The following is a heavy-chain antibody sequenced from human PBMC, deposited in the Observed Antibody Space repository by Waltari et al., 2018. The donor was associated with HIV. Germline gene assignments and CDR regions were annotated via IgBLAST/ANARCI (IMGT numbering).Heavy chain of an antibody. CDR3: ARGLPVVVTAIHNWFDP. V-gene: IGHV1-46*03. D-gene: IGHD2-21*02. CDR1: GYTFTSYY. Sequence: QVQLVQSGAEVKKPGASVKVSCKASGYTFTSYYMHWVRQAPGQGLEWMGIINPSGGSTSYAQKFQGRVTMTRDTSTSTVYMELSSLRSEDTAVYYCARGLPVVVTAIHNWFDPWGQGTLVTVSS. J-gene: IGHJ5*02. CDR2: INPSGGST.